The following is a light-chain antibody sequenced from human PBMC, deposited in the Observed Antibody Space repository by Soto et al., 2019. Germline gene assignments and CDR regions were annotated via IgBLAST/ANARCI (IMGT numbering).Light chain of an antibody. CDR3: QQRSNRPPGIT. CDR2: DAS. Sequence: EILLTQSPGTLSLSPVEIATLSCMASQSVSSYLAWYQQIPGQAPRLLIYDASTRATGIPARFSGSGSGTDFTLTISSLEPEDFAVYYCQQRSNRPPGITFGQGTRLEIK. J-gene: IGKJ5*01. CDR1: QSVSSY. V-gene: IGKV3-11*01.